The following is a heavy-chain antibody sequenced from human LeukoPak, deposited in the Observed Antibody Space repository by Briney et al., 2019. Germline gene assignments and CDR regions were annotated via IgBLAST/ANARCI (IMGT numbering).Heavy chain of an antibody. CDR1: GYSFTSYW. Sequence: GESLKISCKGSGYSFTSYWIGWVRQMPGKGLGWMGIIYPGDSDTRYSPSFQGQVTISADKSISTAYLQWSSLKASDTAMYYCARRGGYYYGSGSNLDYWGQGTLVTVSS. D-gene: IGHD3-10*01. CDR2: IYPGDSDT. CDR3: ARRGGYYYGSGSNLDY. V-gene: IGHV5-51*01. J-gene: IGHJ4*02.